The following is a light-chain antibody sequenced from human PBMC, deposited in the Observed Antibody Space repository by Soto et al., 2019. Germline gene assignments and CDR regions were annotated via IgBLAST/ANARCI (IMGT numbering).Light chain of an antibody. V-gene: IGLV3-1*01. CDR3: QAWDYSTVV. Sequence: SYELTQPPSVSVSPGQTASITCSGDKLGDKYACWYQQKPGQAPVLVIYQDSKRPSGIPERFSGSNSGNTATLTISGTQAMDEADYYCQAWDYSTVVFGGGTQLTVL. J-gene: IGLJ2*01. CDR2: QDS. CDR1: KLGDKY.